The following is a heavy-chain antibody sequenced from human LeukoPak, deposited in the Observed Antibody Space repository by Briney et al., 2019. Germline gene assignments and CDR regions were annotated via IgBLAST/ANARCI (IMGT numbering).Heavy chain of an antibody. J-gene: IGHJ4*02. CDR2: ISGSGYNT. D-gene: IGHD5-12*01. Sequence: GGTLRLSCAASGFTFSSCGMSWVRQAPGKGLEWVSTISGSGYNTYYTDSVKGRFTISRDNSKNTLYLQMNSLRAEDTAVYYCARGPSGYHNTGGQGTLVTVSS. V-gene: IGHV3-23*01. CDR1: GFTFSSCG. CDR3: ARGPSGYHNT.